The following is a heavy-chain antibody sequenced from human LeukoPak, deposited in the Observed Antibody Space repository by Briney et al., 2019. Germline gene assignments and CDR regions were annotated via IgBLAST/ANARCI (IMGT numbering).Heavy chain of an antibody. V-gene: IGHV3-9*01. CDR2: ISRNSGSI. Sequence: GGSLRLSCSVSGFTFNDYAMHWVRQAPGQGLEWVSGISRNSGSIDYVQSVKGRFTISRDNAENSLYLQMNSLRPEDTALYYCAKGSGRYWTFFDFWGQGTLVAVSS. D-gene: IGHD1-26*01. CDR1: GFTFNDYA. J-gene: IGHJ4*02. CDR3: AKGSGRYWTFFDF.